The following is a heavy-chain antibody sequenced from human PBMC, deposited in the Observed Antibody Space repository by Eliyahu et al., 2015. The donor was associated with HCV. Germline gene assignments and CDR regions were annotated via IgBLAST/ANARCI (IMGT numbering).Heavy chain of an antibody. CDR3: ASGGGGIAVAGTGGWFDP. CDR2: IHYSGST. J-gene: IGHJ5*02. Sequence: QVQLQESGPGLVQPSETLSLTCTVSGGSITTYYWSWIRQPPGKGLEWIGYIHYSGSTNYNPSLKSRVTMSVDTSKNQFSLKLSSVTAADTALYYCASGGGGIAVAGTGGWFDPWGQGTLVTVSS. V-gene: IGHV4-59*01. D-gene: IGHD6-19*01. CDR1: GGSITTYY.